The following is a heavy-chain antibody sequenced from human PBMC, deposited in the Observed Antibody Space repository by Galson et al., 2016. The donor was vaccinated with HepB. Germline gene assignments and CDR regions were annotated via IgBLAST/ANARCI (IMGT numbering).Heavy chain of an antibody. D-gene: IGHD1-26*01. CDR1: GFTFSSYS. Sequence: SLRLSCAASGFTFSSYSMNWVRQAPGKGLEWVSSISSSSSYMYYADSVKGRFTISRDNAKNSLYLQMNSLRAEDTAVYYCARGDIVGAIFDYWGQGTLVTVSS. V-gene: IGHV3-21*01. CDR2: ISSSSSYM. J-gene: IGHJ4*02. CDR3: ARGDIVGAIFDY.